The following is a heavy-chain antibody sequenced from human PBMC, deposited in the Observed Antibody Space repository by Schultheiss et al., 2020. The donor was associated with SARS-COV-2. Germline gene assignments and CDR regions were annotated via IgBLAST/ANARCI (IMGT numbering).Heavy chain of an antibody. CDR2: IWYDGSNK. CDR1: GFTFSSYG. Sequence: GGSLRLSCAASGFTFSSYGMHWVRQAPGKGLEWLAVIWYDGSNKYYADSVKGRFTISRDNSKNTLYLQMNSLRAEDTAVYYCALKKSPYSSSWYIRDDAFDIWGQGTMVTVSS. J-gene: IGHJ3*02. CDR3: ALKKSPYSSSWYIRDDAFDI. V-gene: IGHV3-33*01. D-gene: IGHD6-13*01.